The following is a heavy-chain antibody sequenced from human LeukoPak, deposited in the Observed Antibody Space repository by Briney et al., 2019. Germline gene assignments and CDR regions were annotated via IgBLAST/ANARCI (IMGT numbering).Heavy chain of an antibody. CDR1: GFTFSSYS. CDR2: ISSSSSYI. Sequence: GGSLRLSCAASGFTFSSYSMNWVRQAPGKGLEWVSSISSSSSYIYYADSVKGRFTISRDNAKNSLYLQMNSLRAEDTAVYYCARVYYDSSGYINFDYWGQGTLVTVSS. CDR3: ARVYYDSSGYINFDY. D-gene: IGHD3-22*01. V-gene: IGHV3-21*01. J-gene: IGHJ4*02.